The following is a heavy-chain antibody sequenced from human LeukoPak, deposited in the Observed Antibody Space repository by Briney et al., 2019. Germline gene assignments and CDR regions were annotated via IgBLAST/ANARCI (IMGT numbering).Heavy chain of an antibody. CDR1: GYTFTSYG. Sequence: ASVKVSCKASGYTFTSYGIIWVRQAPGQGLEWMGWISAYNGNTNYAQKLQGRVTMTTDTSTSTAYMELRSLRSDDTAVYYCARDPGLPTHYYDSSGYYDYWGQGTLVTVSS. CDR3: ARDPGLPTHYYDSSGYYDY. J-gene: IGHJ4*02. CDR2: ISAYNGNT. V-gene: IGHV1-18*01. D-gene: IGHD3-22*01.